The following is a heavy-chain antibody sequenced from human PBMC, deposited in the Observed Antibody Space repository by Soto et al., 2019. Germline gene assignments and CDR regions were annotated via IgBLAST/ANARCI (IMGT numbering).Heavy chain of an antibody. D-gene: IGHD3-3*01. J-gene: IGHJ6*02. CDR2: ISGSGGST. CDR1: GFTFSSYA. CDR3: ARGCITIFGVVIPGGMDV. V-gene: IGHV3-23*01. Sequence: VQLLESGGGLVQPGGSLRLSCAASGFTFSSYAMSWVRQAPGKGLEWVSAISGSGGSTYYADSVKGRFTISRDNSKNSLYLQMNSLRAEDTAVYYCARGCITIFGVVIPGGMDVWGQGTTVTVSS.